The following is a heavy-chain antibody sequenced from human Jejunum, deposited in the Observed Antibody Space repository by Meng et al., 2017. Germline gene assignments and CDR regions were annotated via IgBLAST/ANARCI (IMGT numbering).Heavy chain of an antibody. D-gene: IGHD3-3*01. CDR2: VSGGGGTT. J-gene: IGHJ4*02. Sequence: GESLTLSCEGSGFTFRTYAMTWVRQAPGKVLEWISAVSGGGGTTYYAASVKGRFTISRDNSKNTLYLEMNRLRAEDTAIYYCAKEDVWSGFLDSWGQGTLVTVSS. CDR3: AKEDVWSGFLDS. V-gene: IGHV3-23*01. CDR1: GFTFRTYA.